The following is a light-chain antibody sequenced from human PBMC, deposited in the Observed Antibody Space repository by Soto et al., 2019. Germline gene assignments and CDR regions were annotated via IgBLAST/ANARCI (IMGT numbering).Light chain of an antibody. J-gene: IGLJ2*01. V-gene: IGLV2-14*01. CDR2: DVS. Sequence: QSVLTQPASVYGSPGQSITISCTGTSSDVGGYNYVSWYQQHPGKAPKLMIYDVSNRPSGVSNRYSGSKSGNTASLTISGLQAEDEADYYCSSYTSSSTPHVVFGGGTKLTVL. CDR3: SSYTSSSTPHVV. CDR1: SSDVGGYNY.